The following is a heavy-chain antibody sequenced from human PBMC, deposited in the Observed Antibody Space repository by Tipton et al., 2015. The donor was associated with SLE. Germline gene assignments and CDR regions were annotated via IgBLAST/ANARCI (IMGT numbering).Heavy chain of an antibody. CDR2: VNHSGST. J-gene: IGHJ4*02. CDR3: ARGLMAAGYYY. CDR1: GGSISSPVDS. D-gene: IGHD6-13*01. V-gene: IGHV4-39*07. Sequence: TLSLTCTVSGGSISSPVDSWGWIRQPPGKGLEWIGSVNHSGSTNYNPSLKSRVTISVDTSKNQFSLKLSSVTAADTAVYYCARGLMAAGYYYWGQGILVTVSS.